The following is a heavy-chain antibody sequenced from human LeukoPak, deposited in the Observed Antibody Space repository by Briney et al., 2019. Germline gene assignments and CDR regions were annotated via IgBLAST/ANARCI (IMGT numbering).Heavy chain of an antibody. D-gene: IGHD4-23*01. V-gene: IGHV3-74*01. Sequence: QSGGSLRLSCAASGFTFSSYWMNWVRQAPGKGLVWVSRIASDGSSTTCADSVKGRFSISRDNAKNTLYLQMNSLRVEDTAVYYCARGRPHGNDYWGQGTLVTVSS. J-gene: IGHJ4*02. CDR2: IASDGSST. CDR1: GFTFSSYW. CDR3: ARGRPHGNDY.